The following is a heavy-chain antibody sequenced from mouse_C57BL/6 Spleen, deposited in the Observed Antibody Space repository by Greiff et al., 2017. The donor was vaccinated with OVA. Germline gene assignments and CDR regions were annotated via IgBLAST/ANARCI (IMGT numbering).Heavy chain of an antibody. D-gene: IGHD1-1*01. CDR3: GRGAYGSSSWFAY. CDR2: IYPGSGST. J-gene: IGHJ3*01. V-gene: IGHV1-55*01. CDR1: GYTFTSYW. Sequence: QVQLQQPGAELVKPGASVKMSCKASGYTFTSYWITWVKQRPGQGLEWIGDIYPGSGSTNYNEKFKRKATPTVDTSSSTAYMQLRSLTSEDSAVYYGGRGAYGSSSWFAYWGQGTLVTVSA.